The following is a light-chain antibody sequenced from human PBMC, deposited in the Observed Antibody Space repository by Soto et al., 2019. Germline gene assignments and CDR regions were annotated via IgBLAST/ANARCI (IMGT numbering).Light chain of an antibody. J-gene: IGKJ5*01. CDR1: LCVSSSY. V-gene: IGKV3D-7*01. CDR2: GAS. Sequence: VMTQGAASILVYTGEKTATLSYRTSLCVSSSYLDWYQQQHGPGQRLLIYGASTRATGIAVRFSGSGSGTEINLTISSLKFQADDVAVCYCHKCSRRPSTFGQGTMPEIK. CDR3: HKCSRRPST.